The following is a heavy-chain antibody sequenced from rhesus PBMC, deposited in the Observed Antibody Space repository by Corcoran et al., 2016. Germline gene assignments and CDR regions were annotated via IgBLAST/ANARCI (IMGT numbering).Heavy chain of an antibody. J-gene: IGHJ5-2*02. CDR3: ARNCLV. Sequence: QVQLQESGPGLVKPSETLSLTCAGSGGSISGYYRNWLRQPPGQGLEWIGYIGGSSGSTYYNPSLKSRVTISTDTSKNQFSLKLSSVTAADTAVYYCARNCLVWGRGVLVTVSS. V-gene: IGHV4-165*02. CDR1: GGSISGYY. CDR2: IGGSSGST.